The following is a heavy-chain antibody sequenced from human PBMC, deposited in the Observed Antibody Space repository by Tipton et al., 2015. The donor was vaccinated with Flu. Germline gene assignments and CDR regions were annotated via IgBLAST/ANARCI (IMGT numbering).Heavy chain of an antibody. J-gene: IGHJ4*02. V-gene: IGHV3-23*01. Sequence: SLRLSCAASGFTFSSYAMSWVRQAPGKGLEWVSAISGSGGSTYYADSVKGRFTISRDNSKNTLYLQMNSLRAEDTAVYYCASRPPSGWYTLPFDYWGQGTLVTVSS. D-gene: IGHD6-19*01. CDR2: ISGSGGST. CDR3: ASRPPSGWYTLPFDY. CDR1: GFTFSSYA.